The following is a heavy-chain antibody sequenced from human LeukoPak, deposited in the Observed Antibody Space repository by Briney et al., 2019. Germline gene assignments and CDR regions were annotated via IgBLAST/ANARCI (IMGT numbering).Heavy chain of an antibody. CDR2: INSDGSST. CDR1: GFTFSSYW. V-gene: IGHV3-74*01. J-gene: IGHJ4*02. D-gene: IGHD6-19*01. CDR3: ARDRYSSGWLPGY. Sequence: GSLRLSCAASGFTFSSYWMHWVRQAPGKGLVWVSRINSDGSSTNYADSVKGRFTISRDNAKNTLYLQMNSLGAEDTAVYYCARDRYSSGWLPGYWGQGTLVTVSS.